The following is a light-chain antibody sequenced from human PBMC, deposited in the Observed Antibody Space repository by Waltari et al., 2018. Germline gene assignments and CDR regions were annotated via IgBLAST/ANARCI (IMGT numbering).Light chain of an antibody. Sequence: EVLLTQSPGTLSLSPGDRPTLSCRASQSVGRSLAWYQQKPGQAPRLLIYGASTRFTGIPDRFSGSGSGTDFSLTISRLEPEDFAVYYCQHYVRLPATFGQGTTVEIK. J-gene: IGKJ1*01. CDR2: GAS. CDR1: QSVGRS. V-gene: IGKV3-20*01. CDR3: QHYVRLPAT.